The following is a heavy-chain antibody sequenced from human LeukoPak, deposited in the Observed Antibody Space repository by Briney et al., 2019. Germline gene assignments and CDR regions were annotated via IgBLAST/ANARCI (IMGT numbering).Heavy chain of an antibody. CDR3: ARDLSTVTTF. D-gene: IGHD4-17*01. Sequence: GGSLRLPCEASGFTFSSYEMNWVRQAPGKGLEWVSSISSSSSYIYYADSVKGRSAISRDNAKNSLYLQMNSLRAEDTAVYYCARDLSTVTTFWGQGTLVTVSS. CDR2: ISSSSSYI. J-gene: IGHJ4*02. CDR1: GFTFSSYE. V-gene: IGHV3-21*01.